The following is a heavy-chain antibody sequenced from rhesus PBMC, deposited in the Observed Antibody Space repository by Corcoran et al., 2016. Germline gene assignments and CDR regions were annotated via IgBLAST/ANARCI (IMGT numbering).Heavy chain of an antibody. CDR1: GASISSYW. D-gene: IGHD6-31*01. V-gene: IGHV4-80*01. J-gene: IGHJ4*01. Sequence: QVQLQESGPGLVKPSATLSLTCAVSGASISSYWWSWIRQPPGKGREWIGEINGNSGSTYYNPSLKSRVTISKDASKNQFSLKLSSVTAADTAVYYCARDLASSGSDYWGQGVLVTVSS. CDR3: ARDLASSGSDY. CDR2: INGNSGST.